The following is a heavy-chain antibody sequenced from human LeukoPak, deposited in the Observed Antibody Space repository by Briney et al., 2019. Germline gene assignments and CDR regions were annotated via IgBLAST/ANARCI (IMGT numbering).Heavy chain of an antibody. CDR1: GDSVSSNSAA. V-gene: IGHV6-1*01. CDR3: ARDSRNEFEGTDDAFDI. J-gene: IGHJ3*02. Sequence: SQTLSLTCAISGDSVSSNSAAWNWIRQSPSRGLEWLGRTYYRSKWYNDYAVSVKSRITINPDTSKNQFSLQLNSVTPEDTAVYYCARDSRNEFEGTDDAFDIWGQGTMVTVSS. CDR2: TYYRSKWYN. D-gene: IGHD1-14*01.